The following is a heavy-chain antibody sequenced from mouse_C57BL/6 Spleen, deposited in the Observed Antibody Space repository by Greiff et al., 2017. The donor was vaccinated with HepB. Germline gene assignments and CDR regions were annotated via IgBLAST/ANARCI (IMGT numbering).Heavy chain of an antibody. J-gene: IGHJ1*03. CDR2: INPNNGGT. CDR3: ASNDGYRWYFDV. D-gene: IGHD2-3*01. V-gene: IGHV1-22*01. Sequence: VQLQQSGPELVKPGASVKMSCKASGYTFTDYNMHWVKQSHGKSLEWIGYINPNNGGTSYNQKFKGKATLTVNKSSSTAYMELRSLTSEDSAVYYCASNDGYRWYFDVWGTGTTVTVSS. CDR1: GYTFTDYN.